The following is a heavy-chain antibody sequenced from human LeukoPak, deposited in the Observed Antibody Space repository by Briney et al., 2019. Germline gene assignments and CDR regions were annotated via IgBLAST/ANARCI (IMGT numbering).Heavy chain of an antibody. CDR1: GGSISSSSYY. Sequence: PSETLSLTCTVSGGSISSSSYYWGWIRQPPAKGLEWIGSIYYSGSTYYNPSLKSRVTISVDTSKNQFSLKLSSVTAADTAVYYCAIVPHSLLWFGELLREDSYYYYMDVWGKGTTVTISS. V-gene: IGHV4-39*01. D-gene: IGHD3-10*01. J-gene: IGHJ6*03. CDR3: AIVPHSLLWFGELLREDSYYYYMDV. CDR2: IYYSGST.